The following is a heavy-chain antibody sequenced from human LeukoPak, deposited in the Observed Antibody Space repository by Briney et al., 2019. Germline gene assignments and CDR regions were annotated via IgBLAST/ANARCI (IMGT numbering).Heavy chain of an antibody. CDR2: INHSGST. V-gene: IGHV4-34*01. J-gene: IGHJ4*02. D-gene: IGHD3-10*01. CDR3: ARLPSYSGSGNRDY. Sequence: SETLSLTCAVYGGSFSGDYWSWIRQPPGKGLEWIGEINHSGSTNYNPSLKSRVTISVDTSKDQFSLKLSSVTAADTAVYYCARLPSYSGSGNRDYWGQGTLVTVSS. CDR1: GGSFSGDY.